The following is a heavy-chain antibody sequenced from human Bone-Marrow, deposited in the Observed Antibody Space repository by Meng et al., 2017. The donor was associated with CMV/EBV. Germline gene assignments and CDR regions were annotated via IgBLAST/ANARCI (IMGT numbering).Heavy chain of an antibody. D-gene: IGHD3-3*01. CDR2: ISGSGGST. CDR3: ARFLYYYYGMDV. CDR1: GFTFSSYA. Sequence: GESLKISCAASGFTFSSYAMSWVRQAPGKGLEWVSAISGSGGSTYYADSVKGRFTISRDNAKNSLYLQMNSLRAEDTALYYCARFLYYYYGMDVWGQGTTVTVSS. J-gene: IGHJ6*02. V-gene: IGHV3-23*01.